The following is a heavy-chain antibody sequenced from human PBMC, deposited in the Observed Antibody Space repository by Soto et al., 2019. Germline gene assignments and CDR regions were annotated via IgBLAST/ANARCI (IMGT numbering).Heavy chain of an antibody. Sequence: QVQLVESGGGVVQPGRSLRLSCAASGFTFSGYAMHWVRQAPGKGLEWVAITSSDGSDKYYADSVKGRFTISRDNSKNTLVLQMNSLSAEDTAVYYCARVWVALDYWGQGTLVTVSS. J-gene: IGHJ4*02. CDR1: GFTFSGYA. CDR3: ARVWVALDY. D-gene: IGHD2-15*01. V-gene: IGHV3-30-3*01. CDR2: TSSDGSDK.